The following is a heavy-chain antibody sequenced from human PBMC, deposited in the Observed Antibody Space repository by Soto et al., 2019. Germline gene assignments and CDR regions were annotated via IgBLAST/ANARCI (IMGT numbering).Heavy chain of an antibody. D-gene: IGHD4-17*01. CDR3: ARLLTTTVTPYDAFDI. V-gene: IGHV1-18*01. CDR2: ISAYNGNT. Sequence: ASVKVSCKASGYTFTSYGISWVRQAPGQGLEWMGWISAYNGNTNYAQKLQGRVTMTTDTSTSTAYMELRSLRSDDTAVYYCARLLTTTVTPYDAFDIWGQGTMVTVSS. J-gene: IGHJ3*02. CDR1: GYTFTSYG.